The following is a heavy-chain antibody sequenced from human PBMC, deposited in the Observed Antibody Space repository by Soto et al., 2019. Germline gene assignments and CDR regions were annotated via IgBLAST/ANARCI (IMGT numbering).Heavy chain of an antibody. D-gene: IGHD3-9*01. CDR2: ISAYNGNT. CDR1: GYTFTSYG. CDR3: ARQVLLRYFDWLPSSGDYYGMDV. Sequence: ASVKVSCKASGYTFTSYGISWVRQAPGQGLEWMGWISAYNGNTNYAQKLQGRVTMTTDTSTSTAYMELRSLRSDDTAVYYCARQVLLRYFDWLPSSGDYYGMDVWG. J-gene: IGHJ6*02. V-gene: IGHV1-18*01.